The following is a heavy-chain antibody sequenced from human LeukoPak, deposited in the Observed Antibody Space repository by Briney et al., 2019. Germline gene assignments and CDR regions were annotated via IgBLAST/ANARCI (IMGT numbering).Heavy chain of an antibody. D-gene: IGHD2-2*01. V-gene: IGHV3-7*03. CDR2: IKQDGTEE. Sequence: GGSLRLSCVASGFTFSSSWMSWVRRAPGKGLEWVANIKQDGTEEYYVDSVRGRFSISKDNAKNSLYLQMNSLRAEDTAVYYCARDPCHGALDYWGQGALATVSS. J-gene: IGHJ4*02. CDR3: ARDPCHGALDY. CDR1: GFTFSSSW.